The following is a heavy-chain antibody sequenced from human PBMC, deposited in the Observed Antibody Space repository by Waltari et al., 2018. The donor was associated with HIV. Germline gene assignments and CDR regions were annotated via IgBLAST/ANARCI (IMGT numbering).Heavy chain of an antibody. CDR3: AREIRRPLTASRGGYGLDV. CDR1: GGSINNYY. D-gene: IGHD2-21*02. Sequence: QVQLQESGPGLVKPSETLSLTCSVSGGSINNYYWSWIRQPPGKGLEWIGYIFSSGSTIDTPAIKRRVTMSVDTSKKQLSLKVSSVTAADTAIYYCAREIRRPLTASRGGYGLDVWGQGTTVTVSS. V-gene: IGHV4-59*01. CDR2: IFSSGST. J-gene: IGHJ6*02.